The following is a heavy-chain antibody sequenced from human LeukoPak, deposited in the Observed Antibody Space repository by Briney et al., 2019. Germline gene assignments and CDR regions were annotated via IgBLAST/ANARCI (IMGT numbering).Heavy chain of an antibody. CDR1: GFTVSSNY. V-gene: IGHV3-66*01. CDR3: ARNPRYYNTSGYYSYYFDC. Sequence: TGGSLRLSCAVSGFTVSSNYMSWVRQAPRKGLQWVSVIYSGGSTYYADSVKGRFTLSRDNSKNSLYLQMNSLRAEDTAVYYCARNPRYYNTSGYYSYYFDCWGQGTLVTVSS. J-gene: IGHJ4*02. D-gene: IGHD3-22*01. CDR2: IYSGGST.